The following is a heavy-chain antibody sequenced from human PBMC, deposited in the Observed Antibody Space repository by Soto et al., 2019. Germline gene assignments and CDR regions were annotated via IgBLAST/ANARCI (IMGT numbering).Heavy chain of an antibody. CDR1: GYTFTSYA. D-gene: IGHD6-13*01. CDR2: INAGNGNT. V-gene: IGHV1-3*01. CDR3: ARGSSYDAFDI. Sequence: QVQLVQSGAEVKKPGASVKVSCKASGYTFTSYAMHWVRQAPGQRREWMGWINAGNGNTKYSQKFQGRVTITRDTSASTAYMELSSLRSEDTAVYYCARGSSYDAFDIWGQGTMVTVSS. J-gene: IGHJ3*02.